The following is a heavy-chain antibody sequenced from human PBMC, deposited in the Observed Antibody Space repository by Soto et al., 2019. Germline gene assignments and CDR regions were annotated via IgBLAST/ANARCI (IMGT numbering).Heavy chain of an antibody. V-gene: IGHV1-8*02. J-gene: IGHJ6*03. D-gene: IGHD2-15*01. CDR1: GYTFNSYG. Sequence: ASVKVSCKASGYTFNSYGMKWVRQANGQGLEWMGWMNPNSGNTGYAQKFQGRVTMTRNTSISTAYMELSSLRSEDTAVYYCARGGIYCSGGSCYPYMDVWGKGTTVTVSS. CDR3: ARGGIYCSGGSCYPYMDV. CDR2: MNPNSGNT.